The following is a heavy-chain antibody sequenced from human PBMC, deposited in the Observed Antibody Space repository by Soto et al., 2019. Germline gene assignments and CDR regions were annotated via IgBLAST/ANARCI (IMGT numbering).Heavy chain of an antibody. V-gene: IGHV4-61*02. Sequence: SLCLTCTVSGASISSSSYYWSWIRPPAGKGLEWIGRIYTSGSTNYNPSLKSRVTMSVDTSKNQFSLKLSSVTAADTAVYYCARYCGGDCWEVGAFDIWGQGTMVTVSS. CDR2: IYTSGST. J-gene: IGHJ3*02. D-gene: IGHD2-21*02. CDR3: ARYCGGDCWEVGAFDI. CDR1: GASISSSSYY.